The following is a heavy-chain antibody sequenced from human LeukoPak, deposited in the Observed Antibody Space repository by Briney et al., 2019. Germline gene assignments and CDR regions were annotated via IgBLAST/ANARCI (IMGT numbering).Heavy chain of an antibody. CDR2: IYYSGST. J-gene: IGHJ4*02. V-gene: IGHV4-61*05. Sequence: PSETLSLTCTVSGGSISSSRYYWGWIRQPPGKGLEWIGHIYYSGSTNYTPSLKSRVTISLDTSKSQFSLRLSAVTAADTAVYYCARAPGSGYGSYYFDYWGQGSLLTVSS. CDR1: GGSISSSRYY. D-gene: IGHD3-22*01. CDR3: ARAPGSGYGSYYFDY.